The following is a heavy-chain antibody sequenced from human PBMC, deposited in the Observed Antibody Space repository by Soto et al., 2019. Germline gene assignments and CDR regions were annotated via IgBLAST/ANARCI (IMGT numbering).Heavy chain of an antibody. V-gene: IGHV1-3*01. Sequence: QVQLVQSGAEVKKPGASVKVSCKASGYTFTSYAMHWVRQAPGQRLEWMGWINAGNGNTKYSQKFQGRVTITRATSARTAYMERSSRRSEDAAVYYCARSRGTGAAAGSCAPWGQGTLVTVSS. CDR3: ARSRGTGAAAGSCAP. CDR1: GYTFTSYA. D-gene: IGHD6-13*01. CDR2: INAGNGNT. J-gene: IGHJ5*02.